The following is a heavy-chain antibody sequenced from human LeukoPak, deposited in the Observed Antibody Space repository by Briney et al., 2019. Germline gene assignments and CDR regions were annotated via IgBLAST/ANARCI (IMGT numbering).Heavy chain of an antibody. CDR1: GGAFSSYA. CDR3: ARVGHDSSGYYYYYYMDV. V-gene: IGHV1-69*05. Sequence: SVKVSCKASGGAFSSYAISWVRQAPGQGLEWMGRIIPIFGTANYVQKFQGRVTITTDESTSTAYMELSSLRSEDTAVYYCARVGHDSSGYYYYYYMDVWGKGTTVTVSS. D-gene: IGHD3-22*01. J-gene: IGHJ6*03. CDR2: IIPIFGTA.